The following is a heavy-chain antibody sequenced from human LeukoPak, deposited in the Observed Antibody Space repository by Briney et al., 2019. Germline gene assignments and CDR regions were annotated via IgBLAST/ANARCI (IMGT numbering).Heavy chain of an antibody. Sequence: GASVEVSCKVSGYTLTESSMHWVRQTPGKGLEWMGGFDPENGDTIYAQKFQGRVTMTEDTSTDTAYMELNSLRSEDTAVYYCATLHSDDYWGQGSLVTVSS. D-gene: IGHD3-10*01. J-gene: IGHJ4*02. CDR1: GYTLTESS. CDR3: ATLHSDDY. V-gene: IGHV1-24*01. CDR2: FDPENGDT.